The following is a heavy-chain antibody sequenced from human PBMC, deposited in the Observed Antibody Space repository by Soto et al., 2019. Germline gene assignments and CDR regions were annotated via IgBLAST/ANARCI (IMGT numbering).Heavy chain of an antibody. Sequence: SETLSLTCAVSGYSISSGYYWGWIRQSPGKGLEWIGSIYHSGSTYYNPSLKSRVTISVDPSKYQFSLKLRSVTAADTATYYCARDGRFLEWLSFYGMDVWGQGSTVTVPS. D-gene: IGHD3-3*01. CDR3: ARDGRFLEWLSFYGMDV. CDR2: IYHSGST. CDR1: GYSISSGYY. V-gene: IGHV4-38-2*02. J-gene: IGHJ6*02.